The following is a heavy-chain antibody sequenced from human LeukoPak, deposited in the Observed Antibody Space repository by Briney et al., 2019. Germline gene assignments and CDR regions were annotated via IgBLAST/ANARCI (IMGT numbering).Heavy chain of an antibody. V-gene: IGHV3-23*01. J-gene: IGHJ1*01. CDR3: AKDLDDSSGFYSYHH. D-gene: IGHD3-22*01. CDR1: GFTCSSYA. Sequence: PGGSLGLSCAASGFTCSSYAMSWARQAPGKELEWVSTISGSGDGTYYADSVKGRFTISRDNSKNTVYLQMNSLRADDTAVYYCAKDLDDSSGFYSYHHWGQGTLVTVSS. CDR2: ISGSGDGT.